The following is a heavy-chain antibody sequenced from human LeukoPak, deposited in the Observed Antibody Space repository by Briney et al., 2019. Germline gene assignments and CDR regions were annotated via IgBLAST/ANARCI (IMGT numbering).Heavy chain of an antibody. CDR2: IYYSGST. D-gene: IGHD5-12*01. CDR1: GGSISNYC. J-gene: IGHJ4*02. V-gene: IGHV4-59*08. CDR3: AGGYGSPDY. Sequence: AETLSLTCTVSGGSISNYCCIWIRQPPGKGLDLIGYIYYSGSTNYNPSLKSRVTISVDTSKNQFSLKLSSVTAADTAVYYWAGGYGSPDYWGQGTLVTVSS.